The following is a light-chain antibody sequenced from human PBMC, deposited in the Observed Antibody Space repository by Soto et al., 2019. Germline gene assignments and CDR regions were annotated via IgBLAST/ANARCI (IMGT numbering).Light chain of an antibody. V-gene: IGKV1-6*01. J-gene: IGKJ1*01. CDR2: AAS. CDR1: QGIRSD. Sequence: AIQMTQSPSSLSASVGDRDTITCRTSQGIRSDLGWYQQKPGKAPKLLIYAASSLQSGVPSRFSGSGSGTDFTLTISSLQPEDFPTYYCLQDYNYPWTFGQGTKVEIK. CDR3: LQDYNYPWT.